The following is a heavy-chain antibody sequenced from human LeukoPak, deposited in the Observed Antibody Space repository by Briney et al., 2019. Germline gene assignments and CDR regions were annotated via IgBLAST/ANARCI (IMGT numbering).Heavy chain of an antibody. CDR1: GGSFSGYY. J-gene: IGHJ4*02. CDR3: ARTWDY. V-gene: IGHV4-34*01. Sequence: SETLSLTCAVYGGSFSGYYWSWIRQPPGKGLEWIGEIKHSGSTNYNPSLKSRVTISVDTSKKQFSLKLSSVTAADTAVYYCARTWDYWGQGTLVTVSS. CDR2: IKHSGST.